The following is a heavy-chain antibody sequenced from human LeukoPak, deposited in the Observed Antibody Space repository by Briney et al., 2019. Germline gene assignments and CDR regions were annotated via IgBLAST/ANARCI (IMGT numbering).Heavy chain of an antibody. V-gene: IGHV4-61*02. J-gene: IGHJ4*02. D-gene: IGHD1-26*01. CDR1: GGSISSGSYY. CDR2: IYTSGST. Sequence: PSETLSLTCTVSGGSISSGSYYWSWIRQPAGKGLEWIGRIYTSGSTNYNPSLKSRVTISVDTSKNQFSLKLSSVTAADTAVYYCARGLQGVGALDYWGQGTLVTVSS. CDR3: ARGLQGVGALDY.